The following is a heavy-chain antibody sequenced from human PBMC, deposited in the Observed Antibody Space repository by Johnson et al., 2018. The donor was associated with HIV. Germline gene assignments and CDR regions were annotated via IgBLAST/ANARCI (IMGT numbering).Heavy chain of an antibody. D-gene: IGHD1-26*01. V-gene: IGHV3-30*04. CDR1: GFTFSSYA. CDR3: AFESGSYFRHAFDV. CDR2: ISYDGSNK. J-gene: IGHJ3*01. Sequence: QVQLVESGGGLVQPGGSLRLSCAASGFTFSSYAMHWVRQAPGKGLEWVAVISYDGSNKYYADSVKGRFTISRDNSKNTLYLQMNSLRSEDTAVYSCAFESGSYFRHAFDVWGQGTMVTVSS.